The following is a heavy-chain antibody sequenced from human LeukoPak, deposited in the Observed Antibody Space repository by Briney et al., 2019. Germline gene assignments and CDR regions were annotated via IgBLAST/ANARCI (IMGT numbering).Heavy chain of an antibody. CDR1: GGSFSGYY. V-gene: IGHV4-34*01. J-gene: IGHJ4*02. CDR3: ARGIQLWLQDY. CDR2: INHSGST. Sequence: SETLSLTXAVYGGSFSGYYWSWIRQPPGKGLEWIGEINHSGSTNYNPSLKSRVTISVDTSKNQYSLKLSSVTAADTAVYYCARGIQLWLQDYWGQGTLVTVSS. D-gene: IGHD5-18*01.